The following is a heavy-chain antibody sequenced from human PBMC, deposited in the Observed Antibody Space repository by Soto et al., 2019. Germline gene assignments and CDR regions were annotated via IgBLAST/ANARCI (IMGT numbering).Heavy chain of an antibody. CDR1: GYTFTSYG. J-gene: IGHJ2*01. V-gene: IGHV1-2*04. Sequence: GASVKVSCKASGYTFTSYGISWVRQAPGQGLEWMGWINPNSGGTNYAQKFQGWVTMTRDTSISTAYMELSRLRSDDTAVYYCARVSSSGYSYGPNWYFDLWGRGTLVTVSS. CDR2: INPNSGGT. CDR3: ARVSSSGYSYGPNWYFDL. D-gene: IGHD5-18*01.